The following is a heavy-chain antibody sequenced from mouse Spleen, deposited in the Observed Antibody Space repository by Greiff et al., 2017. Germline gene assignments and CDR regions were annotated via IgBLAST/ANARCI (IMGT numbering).Heavy chain of an antibody. J-gene: IGHJ3*01. V-gene: IGHV1-4*01. CDR2: INPSSGYT. CDR3: ARGNYGNPWFAY. D-gene: IGHD2-1*01. Sequence: QVQLKQSGAELARPGASVKMSCKASGYTFTSYTMHWVKQRPGQGLEWIGYINPSSGYTKYNQKFKDKATLTADKSSSTAYMQLSSLTSEDSAVYYCARGNYGNPWFAYRGQGTLVTVSA. CDR1: GYTFTSYT.